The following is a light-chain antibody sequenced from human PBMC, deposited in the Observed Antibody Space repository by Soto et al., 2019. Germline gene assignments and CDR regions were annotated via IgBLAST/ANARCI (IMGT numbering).Light chain of an antibody. CDR2: EVS. CDR1: SSDVGGYNY. J-gene: IGLJ2*01. Sequence: QSALTQPASVSGSPGQSITISCTGTSSDVGGYNYVSWYQQHPGKVPKLMIYEVSNRPSGVSNRFSGSKSGNTASLTISGLQAEDEADYYCSSYASSSTRVLFGGGTQLTVL. CDR3: SSYASSSTRVL. V-gene: IGLV2-14*01.